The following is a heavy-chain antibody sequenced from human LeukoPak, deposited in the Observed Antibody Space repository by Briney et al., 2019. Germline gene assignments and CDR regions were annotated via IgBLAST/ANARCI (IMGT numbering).Heavy chain of an antibody. J-gene: IGHJ4*02. V-gene: IGHV4-34*01. CDR1: GGSFSGYY. Sequence: SETLSLTCAVYGGSFSGYYWSWIRQPPGKGLEWIGEINHSGSTNYNPSLKSRVTISVDTSKNQFSLKLSSVTAADTAVYYCARGRRGGSSISCYSDYWGQGTLVTVSS. CDR3: ARGRRGGSSISCYSDY. CDR2: INHSGST. D-gene: IGHD2-2*01.